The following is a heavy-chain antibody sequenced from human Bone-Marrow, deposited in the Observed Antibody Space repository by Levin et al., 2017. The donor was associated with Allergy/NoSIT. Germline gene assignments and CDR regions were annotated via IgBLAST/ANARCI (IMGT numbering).Heavy chain of an antibody. CDR3: AKDFPSSGWPTFDS. V-gene: IGHV3-23*05. D-gene: IGHD3-22*01. J-gene: IGHJ4*02. CDR2: VANSRTGT. CDR1: GFDINSYA. Sequence: GGSLRLSCVASGFDINSYAMSWVRQAPGEGLEWVASVANSRTGTYYADSVMGRFTISRDSSTNMLYLQMNNLRVGDTAVYFCAKDFPSSGWPTFDSWGQGTLVTVSS.